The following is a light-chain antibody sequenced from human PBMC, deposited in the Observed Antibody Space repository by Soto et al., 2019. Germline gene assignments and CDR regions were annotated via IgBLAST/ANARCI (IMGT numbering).Light chain of an antibody. CDR1: QSISSW. Sequence: DIQMTQSPSTLSASVGDRVTTTCRASQSISSWLAWYQQKPGKVPKLLIYDAPSLESGVPSSFSGSGSGTEFTLTISSLQPDDFATYYCQQYNSYSWTFGQGTKVDI. V-gene: IGKV1-5*01. J-gene: IGKJ1*01. CDR3: QQYNSYSWT. CDR2: DAP.